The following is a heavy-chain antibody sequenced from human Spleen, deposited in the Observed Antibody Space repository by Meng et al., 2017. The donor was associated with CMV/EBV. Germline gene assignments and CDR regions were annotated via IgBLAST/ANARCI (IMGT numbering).Heavy chain of an antibody. V-gene: IGHV4-34*01. CDR3: ARGRYCKSLNCLKSYFQH. Sequence: SETLSLTCTVYGGSFSGYSWNWIRQPPGKGLEWIGEINESDRTDYRSSLKSRVTISVDTAKNQVSLSLTSVTAADTAVYYCARGRYCKSLNCLKSYFQHWGQGTLVTVSS. CDR1: GGSFSGYS. D-gene: IGHD2/OR15-2a*01. CDR2: INESDRT. J-gene: IGHJ1*01.